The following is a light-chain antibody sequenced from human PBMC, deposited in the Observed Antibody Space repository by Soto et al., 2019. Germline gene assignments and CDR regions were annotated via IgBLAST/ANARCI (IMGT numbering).Light chain of an antibody. CDR3: QSSDSSLMGYSV. Sequence: QSVLTQPPSVSGAPGQRVTISCTGSSSNIGAGYDVHWYQQLPGTAPKLLIYGNSNRPSGVPDRFSGSKSGTSASLAITGLQAEDEADYYCQSSDSSLMGYSVFGTGTKVTVL. CDR2: GNS. V-gene: IGLV1-40*01. CDR1: SSNIGAGYD. J-gene: IGLJ1*01.